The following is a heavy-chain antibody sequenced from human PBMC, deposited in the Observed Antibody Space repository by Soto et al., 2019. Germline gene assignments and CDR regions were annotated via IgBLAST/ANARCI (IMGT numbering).Heavy chain of an antibody. CDR1: GFSISSGYYY. CDR3: AGQGGMTTVTTSGMDV. D-gene: IGHD4-4*01. CDR2: IYYSGST. Sequence: SDTLSLTCTFSGFSISSGYYYWSWIRQPPGKGPEWIGYIYYSGSTYYNPSLKSRVTISVDTSKNQFSLKLSSVTAADTAVYYCAGQGGMTTVTTSGMDVWGQGTTVNVSS. V-gene: IGHV4-30-4*02. J-gene: IGHJ6*02.